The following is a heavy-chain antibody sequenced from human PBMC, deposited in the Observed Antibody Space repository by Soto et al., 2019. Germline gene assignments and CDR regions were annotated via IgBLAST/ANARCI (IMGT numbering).Heavy chain of an antibody. CDR3: ARVDYGSGSSIDY. J-gene: IGHJ4*02. CDR2: IYYSGST. CDR1: GGSISSGGYY. D-gene: IGHD3-10*01. V-gene: IGHV4-31*03. Sequence: SETLSLTCTVSGGSISSGGYYWSWIRQHPGKGLEWIGYIYYSGSTYYNPSLKSRVTISVDTSKNQFSLKLSSVTAADTAVYYCARVDYGSGSSIDYWGQGTLVTVSS.